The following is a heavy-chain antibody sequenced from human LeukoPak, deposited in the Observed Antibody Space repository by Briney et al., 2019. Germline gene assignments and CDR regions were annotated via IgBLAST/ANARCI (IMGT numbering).Heavy chain of an antibody. CDR2: ISWNSGSI. D-gene: IGHD3-22*01. Sequence: GRSLRLSCAASGFTFDDYAMHWVRQAPGKGLEWVSGISWNSGSIGYADSVKGRFTISRDNAKNSLYLQMNSLRAEDTALYYCAKDIGFGSSGCADYWGQGTLVTVSS. V-gene: IGHV3-9*01. CDR3: AKDIGFGSSGCADY. J-gene: IGHJ4*02. CDR1: GFTFDDYA.